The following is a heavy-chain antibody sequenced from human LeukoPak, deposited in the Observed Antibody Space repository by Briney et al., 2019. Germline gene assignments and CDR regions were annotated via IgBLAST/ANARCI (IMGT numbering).Heavy chain of an antibody. D-gene: IGHD6-19*01. CDR1: GYTFTSYA. J-gene: IGHJ4*02. CDR3: ARPAQPGIAVDFFDY. V-gene: IGHV1-3*01. CDR2: INAGNGNT. Sequence: GASVKVSCKASGYTFTSYAMHWVRQAPGQRLEWMGWINAGNGNTKYSQKFQGRVTITRDTSASTAYMELSSLRSEDTAVYYCARPAQPGIAVDFFDYWGQGTLVTVSS.